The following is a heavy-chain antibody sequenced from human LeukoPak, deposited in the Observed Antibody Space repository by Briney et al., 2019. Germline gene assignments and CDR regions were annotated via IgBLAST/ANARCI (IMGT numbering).Heavy chain of an antibody. CDR1: GFTSSSFW. Sequence: GGSLRLSCAASGFTSSSFWMTWVRQAPGKGLEWVANITQDGSEKNYVDSVKGRFTISRDSAKNSLYLQMNSLKTEDTGVYYCTPGYSSNWYRGYWGQGTLVTVSS. J-gene: IGHJ4*02. V-gene: IGHV3-7*03. CDR3: TPGYSSNWYRGY. D-gene: IGHD6-13*01. CDR2: ITQDGSEK.